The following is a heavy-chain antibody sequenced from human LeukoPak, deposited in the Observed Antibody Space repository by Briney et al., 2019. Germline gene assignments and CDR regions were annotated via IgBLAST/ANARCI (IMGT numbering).Heavy chain of an antibody. CDR2: ISYDGSNK. CDR1: GFTFSSYA. J-gene: IGHJ4*02. D-gene: IGHD5/OR15-5a*01. CDR3: ASDSTLAS. Sequence: GGSLRLSCAASGFTFSSYAMHWVRQAPGKGLKWVAVISYDGSNKYYADSVKGRFTISRDNSKNTLYLQMNSLRAEDTAVYYCASDSTLASWGQGTLVTVSS. V-gene: IGHV3-30-3*01.